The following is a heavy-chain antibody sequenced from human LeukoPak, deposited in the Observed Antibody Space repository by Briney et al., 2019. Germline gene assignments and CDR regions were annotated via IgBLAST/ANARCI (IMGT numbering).Heavy chain of an antibody. D-gene: IGHD1-26*01. CDR3: AKDRMVVGATTAFDY. CDR1: GFTFSSYG. Sequence: GGSLRLSCVASGFTFSSYGMHWVRQAPGKGLEWVAVISYDGSNKYYADSVKGRFTISRDNSKNTLYLQMNSLRAEDTAVYYCAKDRMVVGATTAFDYWGQGTLVTVSS. V-gene: IGHV3-30*18. CDR2: ISYDGSNK. J-gene: IGHJ4*02.